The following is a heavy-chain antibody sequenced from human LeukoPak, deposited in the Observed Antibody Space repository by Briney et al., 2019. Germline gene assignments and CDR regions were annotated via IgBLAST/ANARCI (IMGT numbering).Heavy chain of an antibody. V-gene: IGHV1-24*01. CDR3: ASPGITGTPLNY. J-gene: IGHJ4*02. CDR2: FDPEDGET. Sequence: GASVKVSCKVSGYTLTELSMHWVRQAPGKGLEWMGGFDPEDGETIYAQKFQGRVTMTEDTSTDTVYMELSSLRSEDTAVYYCASPGITGTPLNYWGQGTLVTVSS. D-gene: IGHD1-7*01. CDR1: GYTLTELS.